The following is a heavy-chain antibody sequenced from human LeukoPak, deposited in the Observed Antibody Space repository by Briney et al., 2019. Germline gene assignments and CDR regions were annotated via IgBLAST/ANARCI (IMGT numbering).Heavy chain of an antibody. CDR2: ISYDGSNK. Sequence: GGSLRLSCAASGFTFSSYGMHWVRQAPGKRLEWVAVISYDGSNKYYADSVKGRFTISRDNSKNTLYLQMNSLRAEDTAVYYCATAEQLGDYWGQGTLVTVSS. D-gene: IGHD6-6*01. V-gene: IGHV3-30*03. CDR1: GFTFSSYG. J-gene: IGHJ4*02. CDR3: ATAEQLGDY.